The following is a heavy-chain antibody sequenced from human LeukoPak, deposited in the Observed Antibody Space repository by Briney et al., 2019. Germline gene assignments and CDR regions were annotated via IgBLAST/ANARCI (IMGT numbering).Heavy chain of an antibody. D-gene: IGHD6-19*01. CDR3: ARDLPSPVPGKNYFDS. Sequence: GASVKVSCKASGGTFTNHGVNWVRQAPGQGLEWMGRVIPTFNIRNYAQKFQGRVTITTDKSTSTVYMELSSLRSDDTAVYYCARDLPSPVPGKNYFDSWGQGTLVVVSS. CDR2: VIPTFNIR. V-gene: IGHV1-69*10. J-gene: IGHJ4*02. CDR1: GGTFTNHG.